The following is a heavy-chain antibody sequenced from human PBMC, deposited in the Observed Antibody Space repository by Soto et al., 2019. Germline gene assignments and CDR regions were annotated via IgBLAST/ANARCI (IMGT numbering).Heavy chain of an antibody. J-gene: IGHJ3*02. V-gene: IGHV3-23*01. CDR1: GFTVSSHA. D-gene: IGHD2-15*01. CDR3: APHVSCSGGSCQYDAFAI. Sequence: EVQVLESGGGLVQPGGSLRLSCEGSGFTVSSHATTWIRQAPGKGPEWVSTITADGGTYYADSVKGRFAMSRDTSESTLYLQMNSLGAEDTAAYYCAPHVSCSGGSCQYDAFAIRGQGTMVTVSS. CDR2: ITADGGT.